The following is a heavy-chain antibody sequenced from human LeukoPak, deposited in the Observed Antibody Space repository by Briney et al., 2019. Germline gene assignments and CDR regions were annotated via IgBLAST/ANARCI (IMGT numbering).Heavy chain of an antibody. J-gene: IGHJ4*02. Sequence: PGESLQISCKGSGYSFTSYWIGWVRQMPGKGLEWIGIIYPGDSDTRYSPSFQGQVTISADKSISTAYLQWSSLKASDTAMYYCARHSQRYCSGGSCSLDYWGQGTLVTVSS. CDR1: GYSFTSYW. CDR3: ARHSQRYCSGGSCSLDY. D-gene: IGHD2-15*01. V-gene: IGHV5-51*01. CDR2: IYPGDSDT.